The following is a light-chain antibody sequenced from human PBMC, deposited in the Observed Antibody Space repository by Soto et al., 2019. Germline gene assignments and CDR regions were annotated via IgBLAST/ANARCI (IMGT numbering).Light chain of an antibody. CDR2: ATS. CDR1: QSVSRTY. V-gene: IGKV3D-15*01. CDR3: QQYNNWPRT. Sequence: EIVLTQSPGTLSLSPGERATLSCRASQSVSRTYLAWYQQKPVQAPRLLIYATSSRATGIPARFSGSGSGTEFTLTINSLQSEDFAVYYCQQYNNWPRTLGQGTKVDIK. J-gene: IGKJ1*01.